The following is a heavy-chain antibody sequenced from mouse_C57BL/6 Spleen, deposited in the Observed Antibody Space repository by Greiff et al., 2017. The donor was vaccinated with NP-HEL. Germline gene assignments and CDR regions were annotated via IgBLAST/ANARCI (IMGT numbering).Heavy chain of an antibody. CDR2: INPSSGYT. J-gene: IGHJ2*01. D-gene: IGHD3-1*01. CDR1: GYTFTSYT. CDR3: AREGTAQATSD. Sequence: VQLQQSGAELARPGASVKMSCKASGYTFTSYTMHWVKQRPGQGLEWIGYINPSSGYTKYNQKFKDKATLTADKSSRTAYMQRSSLTSEDAAVYYCAREGTAQATSDWGQGTTLTVSS. V-gene: IGHV1-4*01.